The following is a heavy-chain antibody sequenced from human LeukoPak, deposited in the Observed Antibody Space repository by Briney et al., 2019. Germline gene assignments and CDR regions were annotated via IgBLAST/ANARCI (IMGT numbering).Heavy chain of an antibody. CDR1: GFTFSSYA. Sequence: PGASLRLSCAASGFTFSSYAMSWVRQAPGKGLEWVSAISGGGGSTYYADSVKGRFTVSRDNSKNTLYLLMNSLRAEDTALYYCAKALYGLWLSGDYWGQGTLVTVSS. CDR3: AKALYGLWLSGDY. D-gene: IGHD5-18*01. CDR2: ISGGGGST. V-gene: IGHV3-23*01. J-gene: IGHJ4*02.